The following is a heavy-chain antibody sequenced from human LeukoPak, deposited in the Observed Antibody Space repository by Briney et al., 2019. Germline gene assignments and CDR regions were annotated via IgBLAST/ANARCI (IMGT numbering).Heavy chain of an antibody. CDR3: AHRGNYFDD. CDR1: GFTFSSYA. V-gene: IGHV3-23*01. J-gene: IGHJ4*02. D-gene: IGHD3-16*01. Sequence: PGRSLRLSCAASGFTFSSYAMSWVRQAPGKGLEWVSTIGAVATTTYYADSVKGRFTISRDNSKNTLYLQLNSLRADDTAVYYCAHRGNYFDDWGQGTLVTVSS. CDR2: IGAVATTT.